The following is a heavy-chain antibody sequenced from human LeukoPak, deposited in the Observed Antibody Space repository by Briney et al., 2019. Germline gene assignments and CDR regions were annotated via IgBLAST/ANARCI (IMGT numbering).Heavy chain of an antibody. J-gene: IGHJ4*02. CDR3: VNIREDTTMVNVDY. V-gene: IGHV3-30*02. CDR2: IRYGGSNK. D-gene: IGHD5-18*01. Sequence: GGSLTLSWAASGFPFSIYRMHWIRQAPGKGLEWVAFIRYGGSNKYYADSVKGRFTISRDNSKNTLYLQMNSLRAEDTAVYYLVNIREDTTMVNVDYWGQGTLVTVSS. CDR1: GFPFSIYR.